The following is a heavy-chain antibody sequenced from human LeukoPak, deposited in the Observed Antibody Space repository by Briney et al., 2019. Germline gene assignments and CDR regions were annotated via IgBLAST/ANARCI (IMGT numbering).Heavy chain of an antibody. J-gene: IGHJ4*02. CDR1: GYTLTELS. Sequence: PSVNVSCKVSGYTLTELSMHWVRQAPGKGLEWMGGFDPEDGETIYAQKFQGRVTMTEDTSTDTAYMELSSLRSEDTAVYYCATGPPYSSSWSYFDYWGQGTLVTVSS. CDR3: ATGPPYSSSWSYFDY. CDR2: FDPEDGET. D-gene: IGHD6-13*01. V-gene: IGHV1-24*01.